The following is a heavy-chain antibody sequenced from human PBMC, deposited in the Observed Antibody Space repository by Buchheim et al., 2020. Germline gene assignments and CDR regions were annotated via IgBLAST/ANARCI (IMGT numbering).Heavy chain of an antibody. CDR3: ARDRLESEAGYYYYGMDV. D-gene: IGHD5-12*01. V-gene: IGHV3-13*01. J-gene: IGHJ6*02. Sequence: EVQLVESGGGLVQPGGSLRLSCAASGFTFSSYDMHWVRQATGKGLEWVSAIGTAGDTYYPGSVKGRFTISRENAKNSLYLQMNSLRAGDTAVYYCARDRLESEAGYYYYGMDVWGQGTT. CDR2: IGTAGDT. CDR1: GFTFSSYD.